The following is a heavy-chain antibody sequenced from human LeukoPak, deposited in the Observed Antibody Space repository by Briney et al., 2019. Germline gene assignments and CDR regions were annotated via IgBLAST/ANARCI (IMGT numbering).Heavy chain of an antibody. CDR3: ARVVSSSRFDYYYGMDV. V-gene: IGHV4-38-2*02. D-gene: IGHD2-2*01. Sequence: SETLSLTCTVSGYSISSGYYWGWIRQPPGKGLEWIGGIYHSGSTYYNPSLKSRVTISVDTSKNQFSLKLSSVTAADTAVYYCARVVSSSRFDYYYGMDVWGQGTLVTVSS. CDR2: IYHSGST. J-gene: IGHJ6*02. CDR1: GYSISSGYY.